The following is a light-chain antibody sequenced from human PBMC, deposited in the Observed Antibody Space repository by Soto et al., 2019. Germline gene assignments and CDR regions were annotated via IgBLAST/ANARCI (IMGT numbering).Light chain of an antibody. Sequence: EVVMTQSPATLSVSPGERVTFSCRASQSVTTNLAWYQHKPGQSPRLLISGASTGASGIPPRYSGSGSGTEFTLTIDRLQSADFAVYYCQQYDRWPVTFGGGTKVEIK. CDR3: QQYDRWPVT. J-gene: IGKJ4*01. V-gene: IGKV3-15*01. CDR1: QSVTTN. CDR2: GAS.